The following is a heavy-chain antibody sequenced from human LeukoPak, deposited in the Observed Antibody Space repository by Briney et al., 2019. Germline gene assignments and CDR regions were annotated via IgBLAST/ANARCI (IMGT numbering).Heavy chain of an antibody. CDR3: ARDLTATDY. Sequence: PGGSLRLSCAASGFTFSSYAMHWVRQAPGKGLEWVAVISYDGRNKYYADSVKGRFTISRDKSKNTLYLQMNSLRAEDTAVYYCARDLTATDYWGQGTLVTVSS. V-gene: IGHV3-30*04. CDR1: GFTFSSYA. J-gene: IGHJ4*02. D-gene: IGHD2-21*02. CDR2: ISYDGRNK.